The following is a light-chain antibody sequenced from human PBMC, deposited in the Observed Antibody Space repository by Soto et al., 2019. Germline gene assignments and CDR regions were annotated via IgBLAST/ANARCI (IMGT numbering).Light chain of an antibody. CDR2: GAS. CDR1: QSVSSN. CDR3: QQYSSHST. V-gene: IGKV3-15*01. J-gene: IGKJ1*01. Sequence: EIVMTQSPATLSVSPGERATLSCRASQSVSSNLAWYQQKPGQAPRLLIYGASTRATGIPARFSGSGSGTEFTLTISSLQSEDFATYYCQQYSSHSTFGQGTKVDI.